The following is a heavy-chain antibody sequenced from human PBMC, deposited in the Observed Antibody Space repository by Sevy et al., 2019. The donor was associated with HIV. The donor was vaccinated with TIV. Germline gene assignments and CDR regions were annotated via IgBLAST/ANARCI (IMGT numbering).Heavy chain of an antibody. CDR3: ARERGISFIVGATTSAFDI. Sequence: GGSLRLSCAASGFTFSSYWMSWVRQAPGKGLEWVANIKQDGSEKYYVDSVKGRFTISRDNAKNSLYLQMNSLRAEDTAVYYCARERGISFIVGATTSAFDIWGQGTMVTVSS. V-gene: IGHV3-7*01. J-gene: IGHJ3*02. CDR1: GFTFSSYW. CDR2: IKQDGSEK. D-gene: IGHD1-26*01.